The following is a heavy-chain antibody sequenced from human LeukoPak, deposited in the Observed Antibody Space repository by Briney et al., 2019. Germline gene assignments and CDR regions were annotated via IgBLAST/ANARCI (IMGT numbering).Heavy chain of an antibody. J-gene: IGHJ4*02. CDR3: ARVSSSWSLFDY. D-gene: IGHD6-13*01. CDR1: GVTLSGYC. Sequence: PSETLSLTCAVYGVTLSGYCWSWVRHPPRKGLEWIGEINHSGSANYNPSLKIRVTISLDTSKNQCALKLSSVTCADAAVYYCARVSSSWSLFDYWGQGTLVTVSS. V-gene: IGHV4-34*01. CDR2: INHSGSA.